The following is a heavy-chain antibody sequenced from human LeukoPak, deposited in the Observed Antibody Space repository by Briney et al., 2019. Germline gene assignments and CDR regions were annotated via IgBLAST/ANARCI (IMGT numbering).Heavy chain of an antibody. D-gene: IGHD6-6*01. J-gene: IGHJ6*03. Sequence: SETLSLTCTVSGGSIGSYYWTWIRQPPGKGLEWIGHIYTTGSTTYNPSLKSRVTISVDTSKNQFSLKLSSVTAADTAVYYCVGLDIAARPKKYYSYYMDVWGKGTTVTVSS. CDR1: GGSIGSYY. V-gene: IGHV4-4*09. CDR3: VGLDIAARPKKYYSYYMDV. CDR2: IYTTGST.